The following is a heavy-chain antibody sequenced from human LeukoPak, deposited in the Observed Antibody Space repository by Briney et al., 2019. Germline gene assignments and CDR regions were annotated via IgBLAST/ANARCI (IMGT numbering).Heavy chain of an antibody. Sequence: ASVKVSCKASGGTFSSYAISWVRQAPGQGLEWMGGIIPIFGTANYAQKFQGRVTITADESTSTAYMELSSLRSEDTAVYYCARLYYDFWSGFVDWFDPWGQGTLVTVSS. CDR3: ARLYYDFWSGFVDWFDP. D-gene: IGHD3-3*01. CDR1: GGTFSSYA. CDR2: IIPIFGTA. J-gene: IGHJ5*02. V-gene: IGHV1-69*13.